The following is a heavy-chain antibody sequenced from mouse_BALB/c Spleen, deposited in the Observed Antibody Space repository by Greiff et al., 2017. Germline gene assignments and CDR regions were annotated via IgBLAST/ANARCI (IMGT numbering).Heavy chain of an antibody. Sequence: VQLQQSGPSLVQPSQSLSITCTVSGFSLTSYGVHWVRQSPGKGLEWLGVIWRGGSTDYNAAFMSRLSITKDNSKSQVFFKMNSLQADDTAIYYCAKGAYDGYYTFAYWGQGTLVTVSA. CDR2: IWRGGST. CDR1: GFSLTSYG. D-gene: IGHD2-3*01. J-gene: IGHJ3*01. CDR3: AKGAYDGYYTFAY. V-gene: IGHV2-5-1*01.